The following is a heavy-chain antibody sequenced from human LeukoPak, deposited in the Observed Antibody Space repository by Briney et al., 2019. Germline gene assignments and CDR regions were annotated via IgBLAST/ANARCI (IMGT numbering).Heavy chain of an antibody. CDR1: ACSISSY. CDR2: IYYSGST. CDR3: ARTGYCGGNSSYLNPLDL. J-gene: IGHJ4*02. Sequence: SETLSLTCTVSACSISSYWSLLRQPPGKVLELILYIYYSGSTNYNPSLKSRITITVDTSKNKLSLNLSSLTSADTAVYYCARTGYCGGNSSYLNPLDLWPQGPLVSVSS. D-gene: IGHD2-21*01. V-gene: IGHV4-59*01.